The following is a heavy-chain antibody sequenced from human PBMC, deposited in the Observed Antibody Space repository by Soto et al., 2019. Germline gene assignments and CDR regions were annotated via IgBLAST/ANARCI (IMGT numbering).Heavy chain of an antibody. J-gene: IGHJ4*02. CDR1: GGTFSSYA. CDR2: IIPIFGTA. CDR3: AYYGENTAMVVTRAFDY. D-gene: IGHD5-18*01. Sequence: QVQLVQSGAEVQKPGSSVKVSCKASGGTFSSYAISWVRQAPGQGLEWMGGIIPIFGTANYAHKFQGRVTITADESTSTAYMELSSLRSEDTAVYYCAYYGENTAMVVTRAFDYWGQGTLVTVSS. V-gene: IGHV1-69*01.